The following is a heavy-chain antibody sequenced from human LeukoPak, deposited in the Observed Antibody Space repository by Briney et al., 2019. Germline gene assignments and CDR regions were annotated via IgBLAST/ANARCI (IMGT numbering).Heavy chain of an antibody. CDR3: AKDSEDIVVVPAAYLDY. V-gene: IGHV3-30*04. CDR2: ISYDGSNK. CDR1: GFTFSSYA. D-gene: IGHD2-2*01. Sequence: GGSLRLSCAASGFTFSSYAMHWVRQAPGKGLEWVAVISYDGSNKYYADSVKGRFTVSRDNSKSIVFLQMNSLRVEDTAMYYCAKDSEDIVVVPAAYLDYWGQGILVTVSS. J-gene: IGHJ4*02.